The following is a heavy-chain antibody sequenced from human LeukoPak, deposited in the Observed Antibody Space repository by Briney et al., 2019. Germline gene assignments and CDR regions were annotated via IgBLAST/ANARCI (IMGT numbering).Heavy chain of an antibody. J-gene: IGHJ1*01. CDR2: IRSKANRYAT. Sequence: GSLSLSCAASGITFSGSAMHWVRPASGKGLEWVGRIRSKANRYATAYAASVKGRFTISRDDSKNTAYLQLNRLKTEETAVYCCTRHGDVVVAAALFQHWGQGTLVTVSS. CDR3: TRHGDVVVAAALFQH. CDR1: GITFSGSA. D-gene: IGHD2-2*01. V-gene: IGHV3-73*01.